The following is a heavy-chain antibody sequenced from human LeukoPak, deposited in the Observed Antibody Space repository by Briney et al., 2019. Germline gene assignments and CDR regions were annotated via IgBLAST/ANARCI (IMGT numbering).Heavy chain of an antibody. Sequence: SETLSLTCTVSGDSISSGDYYWSWIRQPAGKGLEWIGRISSSGSTNYNPSLKSRVTTSVDTSKNQLSLKLSSVTAADTAVYFCARGPYSYDSSGAFDIWGQGTMVTVSS. CDR1: GDSISSGDYY. D-gene: IGHD3-22*01. CDR2: ISSSGST. CDR3: ARGPYSYDSSGAFDI. V-gene: IGHV4-61*02. J-gene: IGHJ3*02.